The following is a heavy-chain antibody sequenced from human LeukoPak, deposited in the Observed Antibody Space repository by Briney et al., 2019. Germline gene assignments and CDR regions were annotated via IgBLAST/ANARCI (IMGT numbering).Heavy chain of an antibody. D-gene: IGHD3-22*01. CDR1: GGSISSGGYY. CDR2: IYDSGST. CDR3: ARVTMIVVVIDY. Sequence: PSQTLSLTCTVSGGSISSGGYYWSWIRQHSGRGLEWIGYIYDSGSTYYNPSLKSRVTISVDTSKNHFSLKLSSVTAADTAVYYCARVTMIVVVIDYRGQGTLVTVSS. V-gene: IGHV4-31*03. J-gene: IGHJ4*02.